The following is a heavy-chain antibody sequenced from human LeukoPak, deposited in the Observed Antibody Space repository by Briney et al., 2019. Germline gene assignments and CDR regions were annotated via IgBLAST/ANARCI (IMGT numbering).Heavy chain of an antibody. Sequence: VASVKVSCKASGYTFTSYGISWVRQAPGQGLEWMGWISAYNGNTNYAQKLQGRVTMTTDTSTSTAYMELRSLRSDDTAVYYCARGLGYDSSGYYWADAFDIWGQGTMVTVSS. CDR2: ISAYNGNT. J-gene: IGHJ3*02. D-gene: IGHD3-22*01. CDR3: ARGLGYDSSGYYWADAFDI. CDR1: GYTFTSYG. V-gene: IGHV1-18*01.